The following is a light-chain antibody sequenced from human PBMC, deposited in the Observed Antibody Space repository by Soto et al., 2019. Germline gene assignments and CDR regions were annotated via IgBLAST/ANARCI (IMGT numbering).Light chain of an antibody. Sequence: QSVLTQPRSVSGSPGQSVTISCTGTSSDVGGYDYVSWYQQHPDKAPKLMISDVTKRPSGVPDRFSGSKSGNTASLTISGLQAEDEADYYCCSYAGYYTHYVSGNGTKVTVL. CDR3: CSYAGYYTHYV. V-gene: IGLV2-11*01. J-gene: IGLJ1*01. CDR2: DVT. CDR1: SSDVGGYDY.